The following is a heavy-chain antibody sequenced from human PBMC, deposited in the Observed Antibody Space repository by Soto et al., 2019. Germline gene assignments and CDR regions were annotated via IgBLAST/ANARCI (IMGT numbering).Heavy chain of an antibody. J-gene: IGHJ4*02. V-gene: IGHV3-20*01. D-gene: IGHD3-10*01. CDR1: GFTFDDYG. CDR2: INWNGRST. CDR3: ARVRAYGSGSVDY. Sequence: EVQLVESGGGVVRPGGSLRLSCAASGFTFDDYGMSWVRQAPGKGLEWVSGINWNGRSTGYADSVKGRFTNSRDNAKNSLYLQMKSLRAEDTAFEHCARVRAYGSGSVDYWGQRTLVTVSS.